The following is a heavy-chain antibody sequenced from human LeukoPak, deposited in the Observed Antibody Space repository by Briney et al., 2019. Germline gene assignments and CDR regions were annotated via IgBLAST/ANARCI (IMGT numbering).Heavy chain of an antibody. D-gene: IGHD3-10*02. CDR1: GGTFGSYA. J-gene: IGHJ4*02. Sequence: VSSVKVSCKASGGTFGSYAISWVRQAPGQGLEWMGGIIPIFGTANYAQKFQGRVTITADESTSTAYMELSSLRSEDTAVYYCARLCSGCSDDYWGQGTLVTVSS. V-gene: IGHV1-69*13. CDR2: IIPIFGTA. CDR3: ARLCSGCSDDY.